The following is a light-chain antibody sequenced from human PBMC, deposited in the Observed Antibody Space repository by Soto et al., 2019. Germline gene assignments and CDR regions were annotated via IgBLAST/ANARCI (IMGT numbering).Light chain of an antibody. CDR1: SASVSTSYY. V-gene: IGLV8-61*01. CDR3: VLYMGSGISV. Sequence: QTVVTQESSFSVSPGGTVTLTCGLSSASVSTSYYPSWYQQTPRQAPRTLIYNTNTRSSGVPDRFSGSILGDKAALTITGAQADDESDYYCVLYMGSGISVFGGGTKVTVL. J-gene: IGLJ3*02. CDR2: NTN.